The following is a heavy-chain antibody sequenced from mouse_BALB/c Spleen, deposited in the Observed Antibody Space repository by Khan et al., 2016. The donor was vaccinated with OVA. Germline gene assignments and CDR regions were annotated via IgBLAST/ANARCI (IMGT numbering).Heavy chain of an antibody. J-gene: IGHJ4*01. D-gene: IGHD2-1*01. CDR1: DFNIKDYY. CDR3: NSIYYGNSYALDY. Sequence: VQLQQSGAELVRSGASVKLSCTASDFNIKDYYIHWVKQRPEQGLEWIGWIDPENGDTDYAPKFQGKGTMTADTSSNTAYLQLNSVTSADPSGYYCNSIYYGNSYALDYWGQGTSVTVSS. CDR2: IDPENGDT. V-gene: IGHV14-4*02.